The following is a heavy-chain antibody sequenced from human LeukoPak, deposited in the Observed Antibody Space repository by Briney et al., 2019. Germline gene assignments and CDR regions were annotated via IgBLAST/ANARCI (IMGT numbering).Heavy chain of an antibody. CDR1: GYTFTSYG. CDR2: IIPIFGTA. D-gene: IGHD1-26*01. V-gene: IGHV1-69*05. J-gene: IGHJ4*02. CDR3: ARALLGATTRGFFDY. Sequence: SVKVSCKASGYTFTSYGISWVRQATGQGLGWMGGIIPIFGTANYAQKFQGRVTITTDESTSTAYMELSSLRSEDTAVYYCARALLGATTRGFFDYWGQGTLVTVSS.